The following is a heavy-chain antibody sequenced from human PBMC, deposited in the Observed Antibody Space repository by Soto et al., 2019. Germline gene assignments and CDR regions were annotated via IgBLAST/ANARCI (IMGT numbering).Heavy chain of an antibody. D-gene: IGHD2-21*02. J-gene: IGHJ4*02. CDR3: ASKAACGGDCYAFDS. V-gene: IGHV1-69*06. Sequence: QVYLVQSGAEVKKPESSVKISCKASGGIFSSNTINWVRQAAGQGLEWMGGIIPLFGTANYAEKFKGRVTITADKSTMTEYMELTSLRSEDTAVYYCASKAACGGDCYAFDSWGQGTLVTVSS. CDR2: IIPLFGTA. CDR1: GGIFSSNT.